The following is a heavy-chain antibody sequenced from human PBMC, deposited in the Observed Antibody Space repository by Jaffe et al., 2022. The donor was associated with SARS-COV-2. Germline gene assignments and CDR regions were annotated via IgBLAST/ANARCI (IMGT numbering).Heavy chain of an antibody. CDR2: IYPGDSDT. V-gene: IGHV5-51*01. Sequence: EVQLVQSGAEVKKPGESLKISCKGSGYSFTSYWIGWVRQMPGKGLEWMGIIYPGDSDTRYSPSFQGQVTISADKSISTAYLQWSSLKASDTAMYYCASSPAYYYDSSGYFLFDYWGQGTLVTVSS. CDR1: GYSFTSYW. CDR3: ASSPAYYYDSSGYFLFDY. D-gene: IGHD3-22*01. J-gene: IGHJ4*02.